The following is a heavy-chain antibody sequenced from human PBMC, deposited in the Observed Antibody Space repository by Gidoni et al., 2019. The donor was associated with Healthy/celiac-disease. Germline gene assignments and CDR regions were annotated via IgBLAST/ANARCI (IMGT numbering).Heavy chain of an antibody. J-gene: IGHJ6*03. D-gene: IGHD4-17*01. V-gene: IGHV2-26*01. CDR3: ARRRKGTVTLYGCDYYYYYMDV. CDR1: GFSLSNSRMD. Sequence: QVTLKESGPVLVKPTATLTLTCTVPGFSLSNSRMDVSWIRQPPGKSLEWLAHIFSNDEKYDSTSLKSRLTISKDTSKGQVVVTMTNMDPVDTATYYCARRRKGTVTLYGCDYYYYYMDVWGKGTTVTVSS. CDR2: IFSNDEK.